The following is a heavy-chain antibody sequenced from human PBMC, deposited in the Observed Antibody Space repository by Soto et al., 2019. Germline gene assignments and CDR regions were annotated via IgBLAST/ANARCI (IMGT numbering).Heavy chain of an antibody. J-gene: IGHJ6*02. CDR1: GGTFSSYA. CDR2: IIPIFGTA. Sequence: SVKVSCKASGGTFSSYAISLVRQAPGQGLDWMGGIIPIFGTANYAQKFQGRVTITADESTSTAYMELSSLRSEDTAVYYCASPPYSNYPLFYYYYGMDVWGQGTTVTVSS. D-gene: IGHD4-4*01. CDR3: ASPPYSNYPLFYYYYGMDV. V-gene: IGHV1-69*01.